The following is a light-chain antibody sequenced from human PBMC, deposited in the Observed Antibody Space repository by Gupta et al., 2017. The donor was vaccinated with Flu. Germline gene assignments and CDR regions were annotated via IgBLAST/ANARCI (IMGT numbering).Light chain of an antibody. CDR3: QQTHSHPLT. J-gene: IGKJ4*01. V-gene: IGKV1-12*01. Sequence: DIQMTPSPYSVSASVGDRVTVTWRASHDILRWLAWYQQQPGKAPKLLIYAASNLQSGVPSRFSGSGSGTDFTLTISRLQPEDSATYYCQQTHSHPLTFGGGSKVEIK. CDR1: HDILRW. CDR2: AAS.